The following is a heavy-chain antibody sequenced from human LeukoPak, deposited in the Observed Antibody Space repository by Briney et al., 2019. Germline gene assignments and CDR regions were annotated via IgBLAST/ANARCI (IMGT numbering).Heavy chain of an antibody. CDR1: GGSISSGGYY. CDR2: IYYSGST. CDR3: ARGGRDAFDI. J-gene: IGHJ3*02. Sequence: PSETLSLTCTVSGGSISSGGYYWSWIRQHPGKGLEWIGYIYYSGSTYYNPSLKSRVTISVDTSKNQFSLKLSSVTAADTAVYYCARGGRDAFDIWGQGTMVTVSS. D-gene: IGHD1-26*01. V-gene: IGHV4-31*03.